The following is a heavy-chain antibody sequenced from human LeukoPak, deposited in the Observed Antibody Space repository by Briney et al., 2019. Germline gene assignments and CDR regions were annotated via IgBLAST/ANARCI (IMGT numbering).Heavy chain of an antibody. V-gene: IGHV1-2*02. CDR2: INPNSGDT. J-gene: IGHJ6*02. CDR1: GYTFTGYY. D-gene: IGHD4-17*01. Sequence: GASVKVSCKASGYTFTGYYMHWVRQAPGQGLEWMGLINPNSGDTKYAQKFQGRVTMTRDTSISTAYMELSRLRSDDTAVYYCARDAVTTTGYYYGMDVWGQGTTVTVSS. CDR3: ARDAVTTTGYYYGMDV.